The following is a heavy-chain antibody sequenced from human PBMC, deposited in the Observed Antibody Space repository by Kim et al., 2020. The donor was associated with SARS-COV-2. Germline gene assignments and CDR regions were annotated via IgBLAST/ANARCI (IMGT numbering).Heavy chain of an antibody. CDR3: AKGPGRDCSSTSCYTASFDY. J-gene: IGHJ4*02. V-gene: IGHV3-23*01. CDR2: ISGSGGST. D-gene: IGHD2-2*02. Sequence: GGSLRLSCAASGFTFSSYAMSWVRQAPGKGLEWVSAISGSGGSTYYADSVKGRFTISRDNSKNTLYLQMNSLRAEDTAVYYCAKGPGRDCSSTSCYTASFDYWGQGTLVTVSS. CDR1: GFTFSSYA.